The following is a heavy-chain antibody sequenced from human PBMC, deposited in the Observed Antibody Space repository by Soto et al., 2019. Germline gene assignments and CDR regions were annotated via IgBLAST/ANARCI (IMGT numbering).Heavy chain of an antibody. Sequence: SQTLSLTCAISGDSVSSNSAAWNWIRQSSSRGLEWLGRTYYRSKWYNDYAVSVRSRITINPDTSKNQFSLQLNSVTPEDTAVYYCARDGVAAAATFDYWGQGTLVTVSS. D-gene: IGHD6-13*01. CDR1: GDSVSSNSAA. CDR3: ARDGVAAAATFDY. J-gene: IGHJ4*02. V-gene: IGHV6-1*01. CDR2: TYYRSKWYN.